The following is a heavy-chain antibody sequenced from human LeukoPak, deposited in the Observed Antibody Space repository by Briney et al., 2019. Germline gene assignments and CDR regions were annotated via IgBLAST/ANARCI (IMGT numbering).Heavy chain of an antibody. CDR3: ARVVYCSGGICQIFAFDT. CDR2: IYSDGSTT. V-gene: IGHV3-74*01. CDR1: GFTFRNYC. D-gene: IGHD2-15*01. Sequence: GGSLRLSCAASGFTFRNYCMHWVRQAPGKGLVWVSRIYSDGSTTRYANSVKGRFTISRDNAKNTLYLQMDSLRAEDTAVYYCARVVYCSGGICQIFAFDTWGQGTMVTVSS. J-gene: IGHJ3*02.